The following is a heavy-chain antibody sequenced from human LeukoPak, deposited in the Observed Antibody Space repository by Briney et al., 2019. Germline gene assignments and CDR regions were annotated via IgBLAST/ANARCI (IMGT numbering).Heavy chain of an antibody. J-gene: IGHJ4*02. CDR1: GGSISTTNYY. Sequence: PSETLSLTCTVSGGSISTTNYYWGWIRQSPGKGLEWFGCVYYSGSTYYNPSLKSRVTISVDTSKNQFSLQLSSVTAADTAVYYCARALRKGYCSTTSCYYFDYWGQGTLVTVSS. V-gene: IGHV4-39*07. CDR3: ARALRKGYCSTTSCYYFDY. CDR2: VYYSGST. D-gene: IGHD2-2*01.